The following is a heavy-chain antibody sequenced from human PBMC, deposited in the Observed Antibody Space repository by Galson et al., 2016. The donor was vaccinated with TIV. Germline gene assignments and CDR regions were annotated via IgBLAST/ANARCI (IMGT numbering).Heavy chain of an antibody. V-gene: IGHV3-23*01. CDR2: SISRGDET. D-gene: IGHD6-19*01. Sequence: SLRLSCAASGFTFSKFPMSWVRQAPGKGLEWVSTSISRGDETFYADSVQGRFTISRDTSTSTVYLQMNALRADDTALYYCGQEVGARGWYTVENWGQGTLVTVAS. CDR3: GQEVGARGWYTVEN. CDR1: GFTFSKFP. J-gene: IGHJ4*02.